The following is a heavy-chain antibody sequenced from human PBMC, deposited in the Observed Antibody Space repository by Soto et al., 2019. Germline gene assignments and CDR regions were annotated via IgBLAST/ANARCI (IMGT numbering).Heavy chain of an antibody. CDR1: GGSMSSFAFY. J-gene: IGHJ1*01. V-gene: IGHV4-39*01. D-gene: IGHD4-17*01. CDR3: VRPETTAIEYFHH. Sequence: SETLSLTCTVSGGSMSSFAFYWGCIRQPPGKGLEWIGSILYSGSTYYNPSLKSRVVISMDTSKNQFSLKLRSVTATDTAVYYCVRPETTAIEYFHHWGHGTLVTVSS. CDR2: ILYSGST.